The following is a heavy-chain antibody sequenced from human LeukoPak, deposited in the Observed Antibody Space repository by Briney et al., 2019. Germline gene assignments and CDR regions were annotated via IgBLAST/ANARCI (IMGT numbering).Heavy chain of an antibody. Sequence: ASVKVSCKASGYTFTSYGISWVRQAPGQGLEWMGWISAYNGNTNYAQKLQGRVTMTTDTSTSTAYMELRSLRSDDTAVYYCARVSLFYDSSGFDYWGQGTLVTVSS. CDR3: ARVSLFYDSSGFDY. CDR1: GYTFTSYG. J-gene: IGHJ4*02. V-gene: IGHV1-18*01. D-gene: IGHD3-22*01. CDR2: ISAYNGNT.